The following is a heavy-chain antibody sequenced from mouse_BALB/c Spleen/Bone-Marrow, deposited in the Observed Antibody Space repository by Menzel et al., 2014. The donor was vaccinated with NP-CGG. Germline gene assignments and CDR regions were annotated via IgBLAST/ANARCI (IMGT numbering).Heavy chain of an antibody. D-gene: IGHD5-2*01. CDR3: AGRNTRRGYAMDY. J-gene: IGHJ4*01. Sequence: QVQLKQSGPELVKPGASVKMSCKASGYTLTDYVISWVKQSSGQGLEWIGEIYLGSGSTYYNEKFEGKATLTADKSSNTAYMQLSSLTSEDSAVYFCAGRNTRRGYAMDYWGQGTSVTVSS. CDR1: GYTLTDYV. CDR2: IYLGSGST. V-gene: IGHV1-77*01.